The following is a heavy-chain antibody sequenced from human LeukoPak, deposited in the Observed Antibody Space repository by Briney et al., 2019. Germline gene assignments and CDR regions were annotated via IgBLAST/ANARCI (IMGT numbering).Heavy chain of an antibody. J-gene: IGHJ4*02. CDR2: TYYGGST. CDR1: GGSISSYY. Sequence: SETLSLTCTVSGGSISSYYWGWIRQSPGKGLEWIGTTYYGGSTYYNPSLKNRVTISVDTSKNQFSLKVSSLTAADTAVYYCATLYGGYGYFDYWGQGTLVTVSS. D-gene: IGHD5-12*01. V-gene: IGHV4-39*01. CDR3: ATLYGGYGYFDY.